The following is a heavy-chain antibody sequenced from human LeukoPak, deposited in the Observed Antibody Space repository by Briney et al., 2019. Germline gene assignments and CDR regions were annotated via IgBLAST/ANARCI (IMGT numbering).Heavy chain of an antibody. CDR1: GFTFNRYW. V-gene: IGHV3-7*01. D-gene: IGHD3-9*01. J-gene: IGHJ6*04. CDR2: IKQDGSEK. CDR3: ARGVDNHDILTGGMDV. Sequence: GGSLRLSCAASGFTFNRYWMSWVRQAPGKGLEWVANIKQDGSEKYYVDSVKGRFTISRDNAKKSLYLQMNSLRAEDTAVYYCARGVDNHDILTGGMDVWGKGTTVTISS.